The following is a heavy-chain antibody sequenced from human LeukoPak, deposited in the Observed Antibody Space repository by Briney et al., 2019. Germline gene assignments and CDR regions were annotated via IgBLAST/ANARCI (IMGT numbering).Heavy chain of an antibody. CDR1: GFTFSSYG. CDR3: AKDNTDIVVVPAALDY. Sequence: GSLRLSCAASGFTFSSYGMHWVRQAPGKGLEWVAFIRYDGSNKYYADSVKGRFTISRDNSKNTLYLQMNSLRAEDTAVYYCAKDNTDIVVVPAALDYWGQGALVTVSS. V-gene: IGHV3-30*02. CDR2: IRYDGSNK. J-gene: IGHJ4*02. D-gene: IGHD2-2*01.